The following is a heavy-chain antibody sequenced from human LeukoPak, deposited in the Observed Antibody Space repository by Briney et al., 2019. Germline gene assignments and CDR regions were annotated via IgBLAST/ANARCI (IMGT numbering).Heavy chain of an antibody. CDR2: ISGSGGNT. D-gene: IGHD6-19*01. V-gene: IGHV3-23*01. CDR1: GFTFSNYA. J-gene: IGHJ4*02. Sequence: GGSLRLSCAASGFTFSNYAMSWVRQAPGKGQEWVSSISGSGGNTYYADSVKGRFTISRDNSKNTLFLQMNSLRAEDTAVYYCAKDRQSSGWNCDHWGQGTLVTVSS. CDR3: AKDRQSSGWNCDH.